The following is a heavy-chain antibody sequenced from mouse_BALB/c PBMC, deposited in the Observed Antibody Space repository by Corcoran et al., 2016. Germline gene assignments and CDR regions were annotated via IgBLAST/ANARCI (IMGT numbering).Heavy chain of an antibody. CDR1: SYTITSGYY. CDR3: AIDGSSYDY. CDR2: ISYDGSN. D-gene: IGHD1-1*01. J-gene: IGHJ2*01. V-gene: IGHV3-6*02. Sequence: DVQLQESGPSIVKTSQSMSLTCSVNSYTITSGYYWNWIRQFPGNKLEWMGYISYDGSNNYNPSLKNQISITPDTSKNQFFLKLNSVTTEDTATDYCAIDGSSYDYWGQGTTLTVSS.